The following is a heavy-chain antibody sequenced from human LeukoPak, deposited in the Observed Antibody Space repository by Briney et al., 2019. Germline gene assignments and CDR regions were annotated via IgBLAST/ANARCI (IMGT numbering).Heavy chain of an antibody. CDR1: GFTFSNYG. CDR3: AKDKQLLWWYFDY. Sequence: PGGSLRLSCAASGFTFSNYGMHWVRQAPGKGLEWVAFIRNDGSDKYYADSVKGRFTISRGNSKSTLYLQMNSLRADDTAVYFCAKDKQLLWWYFDYWGQGALVTVSS. CDR2: IRNDGSDK. D-gene: IGHD2-2*01. V-gene: IGHV3-30*02. J-gene: IGHJ4*02.